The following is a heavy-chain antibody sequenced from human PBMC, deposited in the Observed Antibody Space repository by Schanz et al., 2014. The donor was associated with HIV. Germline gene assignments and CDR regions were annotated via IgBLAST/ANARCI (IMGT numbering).Heavy chain of an antibody. Sequence: QVQLVESGGGVVQPGRSLRLSCAASGFIFSSYGMHWVRQAPGKGLEWVAVIWYDGSKKYYVDSVKGRFTISRDNSKNTLYLQMSSLRAEDTAVYYCVRGRYFDWLLPYWGQGTLVTVSS. CDR3: VRGRYFDWLLPY. J-gene: IGHJ4*02. D-gene: IGHD3-9*01. CDR2: IWYDGSKK. V-gene: IGHV3-33*01. CDR1: GFIFSSYG.